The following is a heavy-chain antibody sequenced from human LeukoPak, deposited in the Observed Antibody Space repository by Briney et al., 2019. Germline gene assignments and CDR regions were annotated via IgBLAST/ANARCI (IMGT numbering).Heavy chain of an antibody. Sequence: PSQTLSLTCAISGDSVSNNRASWGWIRQSPSRGLEWLGRTYYRSQWSDDYAPSLRSRITINPDTSKNQFSLQLTSVTPEDTAVYYCVRIRGLGLFDYWGQGTLVTVSS. CDR1: GDSVSNNRAS. J-gene: IGHJ4*02. CDR2: TYYRSQWSD. V-gene: IGHV6-1*01. D-gene: IGHD1-26*01. CDR3: VRIRGLGLFDY.